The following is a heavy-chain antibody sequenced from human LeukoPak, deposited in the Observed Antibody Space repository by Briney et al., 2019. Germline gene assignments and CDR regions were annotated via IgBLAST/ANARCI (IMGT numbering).Heavy chain of an antibody. CDR3: AKESTTGTTLRFDY. CDR2: ISGSGGST. V-gene: IGHV3-23*01. Sequence: QPGRSLRLSCAASGFTFSSYGMHWVRQAPGKGLEWVSAISGSGGSTYYADSVKGRFTISRDNSKNTLYLQMNSLRAEDTAVYYCAKESTTGTTLRFDYWGQGTLVTASS. J-gene: IGHJ4*02. CDR1: GFTFSSYG. D-gene: IGHD1-1*01.